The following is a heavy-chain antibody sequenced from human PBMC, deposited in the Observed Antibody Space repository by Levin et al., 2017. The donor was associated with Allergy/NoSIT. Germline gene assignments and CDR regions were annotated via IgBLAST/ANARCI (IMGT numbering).Heavy chain of an antibody. CDR3: ASPGYSSGWYQDAEYFQH. J-gene: IGHJ1*01. Sequence: GGSLRLSCAASGFTFSSYAMHWVRQAPGKGLEWVAVISYDGSNKYYADSVKGRFTISRDNSKNTLYLQMNSLRAEDTAVYYCASPGYSSGWYQDAEYFQHWGQGTLVTVSS. CDR1: GFTFSSYA. D-gene: IGHD6-19*01. CDR2: ISYDGSNK. V-gene: IGHV3-30-3*01.